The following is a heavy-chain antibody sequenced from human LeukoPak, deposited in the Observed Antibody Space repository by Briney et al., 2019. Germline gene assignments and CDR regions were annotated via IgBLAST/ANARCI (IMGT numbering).Heavy chain of an antibody. Sequence: HPGRSLRLSCAASGFTFSSYGMHWVRQAPGKGLEWVAVIWYDGSNKYYADSVKGRFTISRDNSKNTLYLQMNSLRAEDTAMYYCARGRSTLDAFDIWGQGTMVTVFS. CDR3: ARGRSTLDAFDI. V-gene: IGHV3-33*01. J-gene: IGHJ3*02. CDR2: IWYDGSNK. CDR1: GFTFSSYG.